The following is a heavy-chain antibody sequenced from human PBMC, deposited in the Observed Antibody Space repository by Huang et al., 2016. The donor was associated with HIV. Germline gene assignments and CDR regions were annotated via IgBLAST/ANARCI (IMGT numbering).Heavy chain of an antibody. V-gene: IGHV1-69*13. CDR1: GGTFSKYA. J-gene: IGHJ4*02. CDR2: IIPMFGTP. D-gene: IGHD4-17*01. Sequence: QVQLVQSGVEVKTPGSSVKVSCKASGGTFSKYAVSWVRQAPGQGLEWMGGIIPMFGTPNYGRKFQGRVTITADDSTCTTYVEVSSLRSEDTALYYCARGQLGSYGDYDVLYWGQGTLVTVSS. CDR3: ARGQLGSYGDYDVLY.